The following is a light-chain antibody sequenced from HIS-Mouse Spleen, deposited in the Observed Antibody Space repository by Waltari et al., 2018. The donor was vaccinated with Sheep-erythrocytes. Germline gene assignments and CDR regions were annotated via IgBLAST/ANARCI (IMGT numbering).Light chain of an antibody. CDR3: QAWDSSTVV. V-gene: IGLV3-1*01. CDR2: QDS. Sequence: SYELTQPPSVSVSPGQTASITCSGDKLGDKSACWYQQKPGQSPVLVIYQDSKRPSGIPERFSGSNSGNKATLTISGTQAMDEADYYCQAWDSSTVVFGGGTKLTVL. CDR1: KLGDKS. J-gene: IGLJ2*01.